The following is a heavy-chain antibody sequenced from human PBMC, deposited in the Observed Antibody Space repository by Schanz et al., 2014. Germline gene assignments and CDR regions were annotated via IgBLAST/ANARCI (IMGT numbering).Heavy chain of an antibody. D-gene: IGHD6-13*01. CDR2: IGTSGGT. J-gene: IGHJ4*02. CDR1: GFTFSSYA. Sequence: VQLVESGGGVVQPGRSLRLSCAASGFTFSSYAMSWVRQAPGKGLEWVSTIGTSGGTNYAESVKGRFTISRDNSKNSLYLQMNSLRAEDTAVYYCAKSQGSSFDSWGQGTLVTVSS. V-gene: IGHV3-23*04. CDR3: AKSQGSSFDS.